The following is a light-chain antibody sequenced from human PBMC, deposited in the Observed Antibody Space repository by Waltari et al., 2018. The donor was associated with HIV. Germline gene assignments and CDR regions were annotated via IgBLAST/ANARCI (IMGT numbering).Light chain of an antibody. J-gene: IGKJ4*01. V-gene: IGKV3D-20*01. CDR3: HQYGSSPPFT. Sequence: EVVLTQSPATLSLSPGDTATLSCGASQSFTNKYLAWFQQKPGLATRLLIYDISSRATDIPDRFSGSGSGTDFTLTISRLEPEDFAVYYCHQYGSSPPFTFGGGTKVESK. CDR1: QSFTNKY. CDR2: DIS.